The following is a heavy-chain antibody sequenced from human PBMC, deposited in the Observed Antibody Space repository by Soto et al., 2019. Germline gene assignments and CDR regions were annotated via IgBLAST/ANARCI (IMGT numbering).Heavy chain of an antibody. CDR1: GFTFSSYA. V-gene: IGHV3-30-3*01. J-gene: IGHJ6*02. CDR2: ISYDGSNK. D-gene: IGHD2-2*01. CDR3: ARDGAFIVVVPAAIHYYYGMDV. Sequence: GGSLRLSCAASGFTFSSYAMHWVRQAPGKGLEWVAVISYDGSNKYYADSVKGRFTISRDNSKNTLYLQMNSLRAEDTAVYYCARDGAFIVVVPAAIHYYYGMDVWGQGTTVTVSS.